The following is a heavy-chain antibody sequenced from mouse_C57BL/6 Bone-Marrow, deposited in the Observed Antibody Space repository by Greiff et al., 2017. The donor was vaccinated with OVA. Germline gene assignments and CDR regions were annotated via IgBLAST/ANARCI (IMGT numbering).Heavy chain of an antibody. V-gene: IGHV1-58*01. Sequence: VQLQQPGAELVKPGASVKMSCKTSGYTFTSYGINWVKQRPGQGLEWIGYIYIGNGYTEYNEKFKGKATLTSDTSSSTAYMQLSSLTSEDSAIYFCAREGYYYGSSRDYFDYWGQGTTLTVSS. CDR3: AREGYYYGSSRDYFDY. CDR1: GYTFTSYG. J-gene: IGHJ2*01. D-gene: IGHD1-1*01. CDR2: IYIGNGYT.